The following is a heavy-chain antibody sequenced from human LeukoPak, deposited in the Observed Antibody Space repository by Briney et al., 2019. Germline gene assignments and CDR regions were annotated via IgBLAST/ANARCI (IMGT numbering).Heavy chain of an antibody. J-gene: IGHJ4*02. Sequence: GASVKVSCKASGYTFTGYYMHWVRQARGQGLEWMGWINPNSGGTNYAQKFQGRVTMTRDTPISTAYMELSRLRSDDTAVYYCPTLLPLSSSWDSFDYWGQGTLVTVSS. V-gene: IGHV1-2*02. CDR2: INPNSGGT. D-gene: IGHD6-13*01. CDR1: GYTFTGYY. CDR3: PTLLPLSSSWDSFDY.